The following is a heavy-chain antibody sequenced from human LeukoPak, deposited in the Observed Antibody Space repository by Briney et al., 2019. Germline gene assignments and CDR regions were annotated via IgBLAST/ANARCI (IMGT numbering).Heavy chain of an antibody. D-gene: IGHD3-22*01. CDR1: GFTVSSNY. Sequence: GGSLRLSXAASGFTVSSNYMSWVCQAPGKGLEWVSVIYSGGSTYYADSVKGRFTISRDNSKNTLYLQMNSLRAEDTAVYYCARVHYYDISGHYSRTSYYNYMDVWGKGTTVTVSS. CDR3: ARVHYYDISGHYSRTSYYNYMDV. CDR2: IYSGGST. J-gene: IGHJ6*03. V-gene: IGHV3-53*01.